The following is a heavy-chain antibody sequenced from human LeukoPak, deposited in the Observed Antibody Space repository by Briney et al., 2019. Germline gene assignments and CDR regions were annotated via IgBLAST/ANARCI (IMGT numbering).Heavy chain of an antibody. Sequence: SETLSLTCTVSGGSISSSSYYWGWIRQPPGKGLEWIGSIYYSGSTYYNPSLKSRVTISVDTSKNQFSLKLSSVTAADTAVYYCARGGRVVKDAFDIWGQGTMVTVSS. CDR1: GGSISSSSYY. V-gene: IGHV4-39*07. CDR3: ARGGRVVKDAFDI. D-gene: IGHD3-3*01. CDR2: IYYSGST. J-gene: IGHJ3*02.